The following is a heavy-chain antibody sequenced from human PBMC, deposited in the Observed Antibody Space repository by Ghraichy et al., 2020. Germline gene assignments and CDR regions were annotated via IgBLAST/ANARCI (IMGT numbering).Heavy chain of an antibody. V-gene: IGHV1-2*06. CDR3: AADLNLGYCSGGSCQTDY. CDR1: GYTFTGYY. CDR2: INPNSGGT. Sequence: ASVKVSCKASGYTFTGYYMHWVRQAPGQGLEWMGRINPNSGGTNYAQKFQGRVTMTRDTSISTAYMELSRLRSDDTAVYYCAADLNLGYCSGGSCQTDYWGQGTLVTVSS. D-gene: IGHD2-15*01. J-gene: IGHJ4*02.